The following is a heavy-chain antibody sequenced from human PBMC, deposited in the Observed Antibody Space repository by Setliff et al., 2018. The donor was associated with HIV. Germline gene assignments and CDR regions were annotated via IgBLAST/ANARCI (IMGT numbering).Heavy chain of an antibody. CDR2: IYYTGGT. CDR1: GVSTISSSSSYY. D-gene: IGHD2-15*01. J-gene: IGHJ4*02. V-gene: IGHV4-39*01. Sequence: PSETLSLTCIVSGVSTISSSSSYYWGWIRQPPGKGLEWIGNIYYTGGTYYNPSLKSRVTISVDTSKNQFSLKLSSLTAADTAVYYCARTIVVVVAATGGFDYWGQGTLVTVSS. CDR3: ARTIVVVVAATGGFDY.